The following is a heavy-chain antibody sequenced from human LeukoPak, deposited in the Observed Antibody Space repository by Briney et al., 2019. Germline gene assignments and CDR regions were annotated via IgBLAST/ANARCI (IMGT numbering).Heavy chain of an antibody. Sequence: ASAKVSCKASGGTFSSYAISWVRQAPGQGLEWMGRIIPILGIANYAQKFQGRVTITADKSTSTAYMELSSLRSEDTAVYYCARDGGWLQFMRNWFDPWGQGTLVTVSS. CDR2: IIPILGIA. CDR1: GGTFSSYA. D-gene: IGHD5-24*01. CDR3: ARDGGWLQFMRNWFDP. J-gene: IGHJ5*02. V-gene: IGHV1-69*04.